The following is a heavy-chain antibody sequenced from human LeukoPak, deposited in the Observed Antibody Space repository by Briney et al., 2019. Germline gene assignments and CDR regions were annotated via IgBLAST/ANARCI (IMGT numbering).Heavy chain of an antibody. CDR2: INPNSGGT. D-gene: IGHD3-10*01. Sequence: ASVKVSCKASGYTFTGYYMHWVRQAPGQGLEWMGRINPNSGGTNYAQKLQGRVTMTRDTSISTAYMELSRLRSDDTAVYYCARDLLTMVRGVILGYWGQGTLATVSS. CDR1: GYTFTGYY. J-gene: IGHJ4*02. V-gene: IGHV1-2*06. CDR3: ARDLLTMVRGVILGY.